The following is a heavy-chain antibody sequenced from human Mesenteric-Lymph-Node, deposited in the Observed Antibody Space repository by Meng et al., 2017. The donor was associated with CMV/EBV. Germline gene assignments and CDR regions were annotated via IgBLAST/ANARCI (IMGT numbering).Heavy chain of an antibody. D-gene: IGHD6-13*01. CDR1: GYTFRANY. Sequence: SCKASGYTFRANYLHWVRQAPGQGLEWMGWINPNSGVTNYAQKFQGWVTMTRDTSISTAYMELSRLKSDDTALYYCAREYTSSWFDQWGQGTLVTVSS. V-gene: IGHV1-2*04. CDR3: AREYTSSWFDQ. CDR2: INPNSGVT. J-gene: IGHJ5*02.